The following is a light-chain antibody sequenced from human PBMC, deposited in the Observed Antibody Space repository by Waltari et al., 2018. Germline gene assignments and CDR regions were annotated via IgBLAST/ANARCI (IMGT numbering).Light chain of an antibody. J-gene: IGLJ1*01. V-gene: IGLV3-1*01. CDR2: QDS. Sequence: SYELTQPPSVSVSPGQTASITCSGHKLGDKYACWYQQKPGQSPVLVISQDSKRPSGIPERFSGSNSGNTATLTISGTQAMDEADYYCQAWDSSTLYVFGTGTKVTVL. CDR3: QAWDSSTLYV. CDR1: KLGDKY.